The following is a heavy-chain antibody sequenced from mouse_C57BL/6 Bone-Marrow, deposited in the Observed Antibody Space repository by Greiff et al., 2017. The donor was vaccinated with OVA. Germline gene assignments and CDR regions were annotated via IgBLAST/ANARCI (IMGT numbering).Heavy chain of an antibody. J-gene: IGHJ2*01. V-gene: IGHV14-4*01. CDR2: IDPETGDT. CDR1: GFNITDDY. D-gene: IGHD2-2*01. CDR3: ITDYSPRVTFDY. Sequence: VQLQQSGAELVRPGASVKLSCTASGFNITDDYMHWVKQRPEQGLEWIGWIDPETGDTDYASKFQGKATLTADTSSNTAYLQLSSLTSEDTAVYYCITDYSPRVTFDYWGQGTTLTVSS.